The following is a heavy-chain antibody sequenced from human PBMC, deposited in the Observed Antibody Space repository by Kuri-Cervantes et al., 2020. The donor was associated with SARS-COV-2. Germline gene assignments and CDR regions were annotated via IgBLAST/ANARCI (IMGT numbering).Heavy chain of an antibody. Sequence: GESLKISCTASGFTFGDYAMSWVRQAPGKGLEWVGFIRSKAYDGTTQYAASVKGRFTISRDDSKSIAYLQMNSLKTEDTAVYYCSRGEYYYDTTRYYFDSWGQGTLVTVSS. CDR3: SRGEYYYDTTRYYFDS. D-gene: IGHD3-22*01. V-gene: IGHV3-49*04. J-gene: IGHJ4*02. CDR2: IRSKAYDGTT. CDR1: GFTFGDYA.